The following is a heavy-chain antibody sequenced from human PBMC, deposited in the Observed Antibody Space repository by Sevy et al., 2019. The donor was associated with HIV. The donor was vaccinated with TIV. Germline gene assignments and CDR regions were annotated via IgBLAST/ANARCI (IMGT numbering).Heavy chain of an antibody. V-gene: IGHV5-51*01. CDR1: GYSFTSYW. CDR3: ARRARCSGGSCYLGSPNYFDY. D-gene: IGHD2-15*01. CDR2: IYPGDSDT. Sequence: GESLKISCKGSGYSFTSYWIGWVRQMPGKGLEWMGIIYPGDSDTRYSPSFQGQVTISADKSISTAYLQSSSLKASDTAMYYCARRARCSGGSCYLGSPNYFDYWGQGTLVTVSS. J-gene: IGHJ4*02.